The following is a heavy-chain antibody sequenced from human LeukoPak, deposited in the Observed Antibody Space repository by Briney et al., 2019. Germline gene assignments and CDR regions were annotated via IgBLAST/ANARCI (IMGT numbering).Heavy chain of an antibody. J-gene: IGHJ4*02. CDR2: ISSSSSYI. D-gene: IGHD6-13*01. Sequence: GGSLRLSCAASGFTFSSYSMNWVRQAPEKGLEWVSSISSSSSYIYYADSVKGRFTISRDNAKNSLYLQMNSLRAEDTAVYYCARDRFGSYSSSWTDYWGQGTLVTVSS. CDR3: ARDRFGSYSSSWTDY. V-gene: IGHV3-21*01. CDR1: GFTFSSYS.